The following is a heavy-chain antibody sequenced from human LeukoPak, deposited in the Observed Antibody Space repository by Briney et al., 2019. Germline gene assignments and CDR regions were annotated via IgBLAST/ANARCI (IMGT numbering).Heavy chain of an antibody. V-gene: IGHV3-23*01. CDR1: GFTFSSYS. CDR2: FSGSCGST. D-gene: IGHD3-10*01. Sequence: GGSLRLSCAASGFTFSSYSMNWVRQAPGKGLEWVSAFSGSCGSTYCADSVKGRFTISRDNSKNTLYLQMNSLRAGDTAVYYCAKDRVREAPIMCYYYYGMDVWGQGTTATVPS. J-gene: IGHJ6*02. CDR3: AKDRVREAPIMCYYYYGMDV.